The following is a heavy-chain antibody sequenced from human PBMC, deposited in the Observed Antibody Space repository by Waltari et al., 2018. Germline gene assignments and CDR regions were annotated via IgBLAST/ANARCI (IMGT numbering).Heavy chain of an antibody. Sequence: EVQLVESGGGLIQPGGSLRLSCAASGFTVSSNYMSWVRQAPGKGRGGVSVIYSGGSTYYADSVKGRFTISRDNSKNTLYLQMNSLRAEDTAVYYCARAGWLQNAFDIWGQGTMVTVSS. J-gene: IGHJ3*02. CDR1: GFTVSSNY. D-gene: IGHD5-12*01. CDR3: ARAGWLQNAFDI. CDR2: IYSGGST. V-gene: IGHV3-53*01.